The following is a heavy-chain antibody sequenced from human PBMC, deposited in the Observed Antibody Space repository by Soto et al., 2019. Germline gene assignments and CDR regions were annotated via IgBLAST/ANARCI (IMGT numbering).Heavy chain of an antibody. D-gene: IGHD3-3*01. CDR1: GFTFNNYA. CDR2: ISYDGTNK. J-gene: IGHJ6*02. V-gene: IGHV3-30-3*01. Sequence: QVQLVESGGGVVQPGRSLRLSCAASGFTFNNYAMHWVRQAPGKGLEWVAVISYDGTNKHYADSVKGRFTISRDNSKNTLYLQMNSLRYEDTAVYYCARDRGLLEWFGAMDVWGQGTTVTVSS. CDR3: ARDRGLLEWFGAMDV.